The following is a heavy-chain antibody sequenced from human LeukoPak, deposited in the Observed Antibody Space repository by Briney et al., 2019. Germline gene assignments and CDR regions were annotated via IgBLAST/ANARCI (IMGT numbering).Heavy chain of an antibody. CDR1: GFTFSSYG. J-gene: IGHJ4*02. Sequence: PGGSLRLSCAASGFTFSSYGMHWVRQAPGKGLEWVAVIWYDGSNKYYADSVKGRFTISRDNSENTLYLQMNSLRAEDTAVYYCAKDGGYSGSYFDYWGQGTLVTVSS. CDR3: AKDGGYSGSYFDY. V-gene: IGHV3-33*06. D-gene: IGHD1-26*01. CDR2: IWYDGSNK.